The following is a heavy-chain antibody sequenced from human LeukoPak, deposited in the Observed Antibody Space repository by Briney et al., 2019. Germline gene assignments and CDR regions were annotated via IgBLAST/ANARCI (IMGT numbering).Heavy chain of an antibody. V-gene: IGHV1-8*01. CDR2: MNPNSGNT. D-gene: IGHD3-3*01. CDR1: GYTFTSYD. CDR3: ARGSRVTIFGVVIKYYYYYMDV. J-gene: IGHJ6*03. Sequence: ASVKVSCKASGYTFTSYDINWVRQATGQGLEWMGWMNPNSGNTGYAQKSQGRVTMTRNTSISTAYMELSSLRSEDTAVYYCARGSRVTIFGVVIKYYYYYMDVWGKGTTVTVSS.